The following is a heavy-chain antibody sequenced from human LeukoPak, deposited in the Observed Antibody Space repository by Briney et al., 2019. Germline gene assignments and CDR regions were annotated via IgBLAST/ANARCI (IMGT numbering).Heavy chain of an antibody. V-gene: IGHV3-21*01. J-gene: IGHJ6*02. D-gene: IGHD3-16*02. Sequence: GGSLRLSCAASGFTFSSYSMNWVRQAPGKGLEWVSSISSSSYIYYADSVKGRFTISRDNAKNSLYLQMNSLRAEDTAVYYCARDYPYYYYGMDVWGQGTTVTVSS. CDR2: ISSSSYI. CDR1: GFTFSSYS. CDR3: ARDYPYYYYGMDV.